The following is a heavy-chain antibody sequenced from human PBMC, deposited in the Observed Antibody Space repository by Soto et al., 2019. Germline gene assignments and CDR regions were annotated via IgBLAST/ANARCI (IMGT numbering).Heavy chain of an antibody. CDR1: GFTFSGYG. V-gene: IGHV3-30*18. D-gene: IGHD5-18*01. J-gene: IGHJ6*02. CDR2: ISYEGSTQ. Sequence: QVQLDESGGGVVQPGRSLRLSCEASGFTFSGYGMHWVRQAPGKGLEWVAVISYEGSTQYYAESVKGRFTISRDNAKNTLFLQMNGLRVEDPGIYYCAKDEGWRIQLWLGSYGLDVWGHGTTVTVSS. CDR3: AKDEGWRIQLWLGSYGLDV.